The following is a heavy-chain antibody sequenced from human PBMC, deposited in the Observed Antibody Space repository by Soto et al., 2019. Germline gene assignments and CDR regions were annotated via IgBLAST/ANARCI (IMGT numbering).Heavy chain of an antibody. CDR2: IIAYNGHT. Sequence: QVHLVQSGAEVKRPGASVKVSCKASGYTYTSYGISWVRQAPGQGLEWMGWIIAYNGHTDYAQNFPDRVTMTPVTSTSTAYMELRSLRSDDTAVYYCARDRDWNYMGDVFDIWGQGTMVSVSS. V-gene: IGHV1-18*04. J-gene: IGHJ3*02. D-gene: IGHD1-7*01. CDR1: GYTYTSYG. CDR3: ARDRDWNYMGDVFDI.